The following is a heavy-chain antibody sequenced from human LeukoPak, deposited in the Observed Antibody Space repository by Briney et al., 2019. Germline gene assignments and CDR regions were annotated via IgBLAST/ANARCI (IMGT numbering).Heavy chain of an antibody. CDR3: AKVSEVYYYYGMDV. V-gene: IGHV3-23*01. J-gene: IGHJ6*02. Sequence: PGGSLRLSCAASGFTFSSCAMTWVRQAPGKGLEWVSAISGSGGITYYADSVKGRFTISRDNSKNTLYLQMNSLRAEDTAVYYCAKVSEVYYYYGMDVWGQGTTVTVSS. CDR1: GFTFSSCA. CDR2: ISGSGGIT.